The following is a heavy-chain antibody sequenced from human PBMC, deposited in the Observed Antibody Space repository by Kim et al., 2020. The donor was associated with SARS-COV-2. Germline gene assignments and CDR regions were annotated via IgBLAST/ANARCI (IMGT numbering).Heavy chain of an antibody. CDR2: ISSSSSYI. D-gene: IGHD3-10*01. V-gene: IGHV3-21*01. CDR3: ARDSGLAGRFDP. CDR1: GFTFSSYS. J-gene: IGHJ5*02. Sequence: GGSLRLSCAASGFTFSSYSMNWVRQAPGKGLEWVSSISSSSSYIYYADSVKGRFTISRDNAKNSLYLQMNSLRAEDTAVYYCARDSGLAGRFDPWGQGTLVTVSS.